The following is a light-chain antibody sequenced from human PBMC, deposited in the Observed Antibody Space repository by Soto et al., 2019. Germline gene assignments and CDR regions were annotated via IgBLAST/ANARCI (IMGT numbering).Light chain of an antibody. CDR2: GAS. CDR3: QQYMSSVT. CDR1: QSVDTTF. Sequence: EIVLTQSPGSLSLSPGQRATLSCRASQSVDTTFFAWYQKKPGQAPRLLIYGASKRATGIPDRFSGSGSGTDFTIIIGRLESEDFAVYYCQQYMSSVTFGQGTKVEIK. V-gene: IGKV3-20*01. J-gene: IGKJ1*01.